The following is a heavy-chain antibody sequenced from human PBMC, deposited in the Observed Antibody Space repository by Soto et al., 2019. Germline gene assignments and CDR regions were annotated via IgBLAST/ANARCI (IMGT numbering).Heavy chain of an antibody. CDR1: GATVSSHH. V-gene: IGHV4-59*08. Sequence: QVQLQESGPGVVKPSETLSLTCTVSGATVSSHHWTWIRQPPGKGLEWIGDYSDSASYSPSLKSRVTISADTSKNQFSLNLSSVTAAATAVCYCAAYRRGEGGRGYWGQGTLVTVSS. D-gene: IGHD6-19*01. CDR2: DYSDSA. CDR3: AAYRRGEGGRGY. J-gene: IGHJ4*02.